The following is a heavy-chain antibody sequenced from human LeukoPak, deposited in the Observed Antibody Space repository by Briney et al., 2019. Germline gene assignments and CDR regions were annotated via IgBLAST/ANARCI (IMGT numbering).Heavy chain of an antibody. J-gene: IGHJ4*02. CDR2: ISGNGDST. V-gene: IGHV3-23*01. CDR1: GFTFSSYA. Sequence: GGSLRPSCAASGFTFSSYAMSWVRQAPGKGLEWVSAISGNGDSTYYADSVKGRFTISRDNSKNTLFLQMNSLSAEDTAIYYCAKRQKYGDGCLDYWGQGTLVTVSS. CDR3: AKRQKYGDGCLDY. D-gene: IGHD5-24*01.